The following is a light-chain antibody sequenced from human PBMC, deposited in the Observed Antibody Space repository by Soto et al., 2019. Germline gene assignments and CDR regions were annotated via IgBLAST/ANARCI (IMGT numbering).Light chain of an antibody. CDR1: QSLSNF. J-gene: IGKJ1*01. CDR2: GTS. V-gene: IGKV3-11*01. Sequence: EIVLTQSPGILSLSPGEGATLSCRASQSLSNFFLAWYQQKPGQAPRLLIYGTSIRATGIPARFSGSGSGTDFTLTISSLEPEDFAVYYCQQRSNWPPWTFGQGTKVDIK. CDR3: QQRSNWPPWT.